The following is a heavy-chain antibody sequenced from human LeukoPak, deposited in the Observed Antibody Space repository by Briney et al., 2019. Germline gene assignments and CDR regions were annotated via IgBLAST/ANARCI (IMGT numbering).Heavy chain of an antibody. CDR1: GFAFGNYA. CDR3: AKDLRGYDMDFDY. Sequence: GGSLRLSCAASGFAFGNYAMGWVRQAPGKGLEWVSSIDSSGSYTPSADSVKGRFTISRDNFKNTLFLQLNSLRAEDTAVYYCAKDLRGYDMDFDYWGQGTLVTVSS. V-gene: IGHV3-23*01. J-gene: IGHJ4*02. D-gene: IGHD5-12*01. CDR2: IDSSGSYT.